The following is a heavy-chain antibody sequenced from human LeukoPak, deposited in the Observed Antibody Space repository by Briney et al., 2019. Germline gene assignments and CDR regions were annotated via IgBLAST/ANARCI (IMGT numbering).Heavy chain of an antibody. CDR3: ARDPDYGDPY. V-gene: IGHV3-11*01. J-gene: IGHJ4*02. Sequence: GGSLRLSCSASGFSFSDSYMSWFRLSPQKGLEWIAYITSSGTTTEYADSVKGPFTISRVNAKSSLYLQMNSLRPEDTAVYYCARDPDYGDPYWGQGTLVTVSS. D-gene: IGHD4/OR15-4a*01. CDR2: ITSSGTTT. CDR1: GFSFSDSY.